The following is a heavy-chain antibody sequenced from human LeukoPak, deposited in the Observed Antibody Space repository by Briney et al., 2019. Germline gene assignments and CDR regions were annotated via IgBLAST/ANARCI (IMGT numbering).Heavy chain of an antibody. D-gene: IGHD5-24*01. J-gene: IGHJ4*02. V-gene: IGHV1-3*01. CDR1: GYTFTSYA. CDR3: ARAGVVEMATIGFDY. Sequence: ASVKVFCKASGYTFTSYAIHWVRQAPGQRLEWMGWINAGNGQTKYSQKFQRGVTITRDTSASTAYMELSSLRSEDTAVYYCARAGVVEMATIGFDYWGQGTLVTVSS. CDR2: INAGNGQT.